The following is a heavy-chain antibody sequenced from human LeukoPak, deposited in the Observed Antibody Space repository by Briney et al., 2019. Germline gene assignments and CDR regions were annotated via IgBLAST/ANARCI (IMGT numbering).Heavy chain of an antibody. CDR1: GFTFSSYA. Sequence: GSLRLSCAASGFTFSSYAMSWVRQAPGKGLEWVSAISGSGGSTYYADSVKGRFTISRENSKNTLYLQMNSLRAEDTAVYYCAKDDAYYYGSGSYPFDYWGQGTLVTVSS. CDR3: AKDDAYYYGSGSYPFDY. J-gene: IGHJ4*02. D-gene: IGHD3-10*01. V-gene: IGHV3-23*01. CDR2: ISGSGGST.